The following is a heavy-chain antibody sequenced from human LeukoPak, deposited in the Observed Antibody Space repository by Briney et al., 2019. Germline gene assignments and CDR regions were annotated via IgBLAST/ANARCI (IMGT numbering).Heavy chain of an antibody. CDR1: GFALSGFR. J-gene: IGHJ6*03. Sequence: QSGGSLRLSCAPSGFALSGFRMSWVRQAPGRGRGWVANIKQDGNEKYYVDSVKGRFTISRDNAKNSLYLQMNSLRAEDTAVYYCARDRVAARQWGYYFYMDVWGKGTTVTVSS. V-gene: IGHV3-7*01. D-gene: IGHD6-6*01. CDR2: IKQDGNEK. CDR3: ARDRVAARQWGYYFYMDV.